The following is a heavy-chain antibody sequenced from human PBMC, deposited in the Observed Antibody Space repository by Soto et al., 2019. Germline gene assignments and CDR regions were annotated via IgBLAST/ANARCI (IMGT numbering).Heavy chain of an antibody. D-gene: IGHD1-26*01. J-gene: IGHJ4*02. CDR1: GGTFSSYT. V-gene: IGHV1-69*08. CDR2: IIPILGIA. Sequence: QVQLVQSGAEVKKPGSSVKVSCKASGGTFSSYTISWVRQAPGQGLEWMGRIIPILGIANYAQKFQGRVTITAEKSTSTAYMELSSLRSEDTAVYYCARDVLSSGSRVDYWGQGTLVTVSS. CDR3: ARDVLSSGSRVDY.